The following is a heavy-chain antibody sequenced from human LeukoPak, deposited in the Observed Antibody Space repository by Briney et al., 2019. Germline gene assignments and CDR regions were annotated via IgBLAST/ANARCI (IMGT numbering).Heavy chain of an antibody. CDR2: IHQCGST. D-gene: IGHD1-1*01. V-gene: IGHV4-59*02. CDR1: GDSVSSYY. J-gene: IGHJ4*02. Sequence: SETLSLTCTVSGDSVSSYYWNWIRQPPGKGPEWIGYIHQCGSTNNNPSLRSRVTMSVDTPRNQFSLDLISVTAADTAVYYCARWNDGNHHFDCWGQGTLVTVPA. CDR3: ARWNDGNHHFDC.